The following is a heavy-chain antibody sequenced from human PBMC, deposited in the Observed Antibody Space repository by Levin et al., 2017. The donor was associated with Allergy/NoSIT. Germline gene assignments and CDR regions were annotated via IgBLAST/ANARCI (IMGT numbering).Heavy chain of an antibody. CDR3: AKEYGASLKNSFDY. D-gene: IGHD1-26*01. CDR1: GFMLSTYA. Sequence: GGSLRLSCEASGFMLSTYAMSWVRQAPGKGLEWVSSISVSGGTIYYADSVKDRFTVSRDNSKNTLYLQMNSLRADATVLYYGAKEYGASLKNSFDYWGQRALVTVSP. V-gene: IGHV3-23*01. J-gene: IGHJ4*02. CDR2: ISVSGGTI.